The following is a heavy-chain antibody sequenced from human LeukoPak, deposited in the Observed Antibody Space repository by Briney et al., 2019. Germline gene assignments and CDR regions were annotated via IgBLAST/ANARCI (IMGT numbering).Heavy chain of an antibody. CDR3: ARDQDSSSWYDAFDI. CDR1: EFPFSNYG. Sequence: GGSLRLSCAASEFPFSNYGMSWVRQAPGKGLEWVSSISSSSSYIYYADSVKGRFTISRDNAKNSLYLQMNSLRAEDTAVYYCARDQDSSSWYDAFDIWGQGTMVTASS. CDR2: ISSSSSYI. J-gene: IGHJ3*02. V-gene: IGHV3-21*01. D-gene: IGHD6-13*01.